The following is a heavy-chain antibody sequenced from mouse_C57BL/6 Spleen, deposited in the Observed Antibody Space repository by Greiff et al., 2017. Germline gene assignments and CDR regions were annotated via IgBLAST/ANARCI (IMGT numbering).Heavy chain of an antibody. Sequence: EVKLVESGGGLVKPGGSLKLSCAASGFTFSSYAMSWVRQTPEKRLEWVATISDGGSYTYYPDNVKGRFTISRDNAKNNLYLQMSHLKSEDTAMYYCARLHYYAMDYWGQGTSVTVSS. CDR1: GFTFSSYA. CDR2: ISDGGSYT. D-gene: IGHD1-1*01. CDR3: ARLHYYAMDY. J-gene: IGHJ4*01. V-gene: IGHV5-4*03.